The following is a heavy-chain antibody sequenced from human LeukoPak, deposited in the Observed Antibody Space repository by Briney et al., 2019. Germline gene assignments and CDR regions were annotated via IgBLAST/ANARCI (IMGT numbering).Heavy chain of an antibody. V-gene: IGHV3-15*01. J-gene: IGHJ4*02. CDR3: TTDARIQLWLSGYYFDY. CDR1: GFTFSNAW. D-gene: IGHD5-18*01. Sequence: GGSLRLSCAASGFTFSNAWMSWVRQAPGTGLEWVGRIKSKTDGGTTDYAAPVKGRFTISRDDSKNTLYLQMNSLKTEDTAVYYCTTDARIQLWLSGYYFDYWGQGTLVTVSS. CDR2: IKSKTDGGTT.